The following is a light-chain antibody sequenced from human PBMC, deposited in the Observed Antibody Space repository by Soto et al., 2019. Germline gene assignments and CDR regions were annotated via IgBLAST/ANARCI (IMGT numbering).Light chain of an antibody. V-gene: IGLV2-14*01. CDR2: DVR. CDR1: SSDIGGYNY. Sequence: QSALTQPASMSGSPGQSITISCTGTSSDIGGYNYISWYQQLQGKAPKFIIYDVRNRPSGVSNRFSGSRSGNTASLTISGLQAENEADYYCCSYTSSSTVIFGGGTKLTVL. J-gene: IGLJ2*01. CDR3: CSYTSSSTVI.